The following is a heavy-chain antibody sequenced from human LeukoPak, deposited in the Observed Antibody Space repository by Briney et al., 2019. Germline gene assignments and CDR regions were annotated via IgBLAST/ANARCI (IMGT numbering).Heavy chain of an antibody. CDR2: IYYSGST. V-gene: IGHV4-59*12. D-gene: IGHD2-2*01. J-gene: IGHJ5*02. CDR1: GGSISSYY. CDR3: ARERPYCSSTSCYFGWFDP. Sequence: SETLSLTCTVSGGSISSYYWSWIRQPPGKGLEWIGYIYYSGSTNYNPSLKSRVTISVDTSKNQFSLKLSSVTAADTAVYYCARERPYCSSTSCYFGWFDPWGQGTLVTVSS.